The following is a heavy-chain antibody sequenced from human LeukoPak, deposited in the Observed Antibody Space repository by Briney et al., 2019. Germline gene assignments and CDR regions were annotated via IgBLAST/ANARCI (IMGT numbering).Heavy chain of an antibody. J-gene: IGHJ5*02. V-gene: IGHV3-11*04. D-gene: IGHD5-18*01. CDR1: GFTFSDYY. CDR2: ISSSGSTI. Sequence: PGGSLRLSCAASGFTFSDYYMSWIRQAPGKGLEWVSYISSSGSTIYYADSVKGRFTISRDNAKNSLYLQMNSLRAEDTAVYYCARDHTFVPRRGYSYGYENWFDPWGQGTLVTVSS. CDR3: ARDHTFVPRRGYSYGYENWFDP.